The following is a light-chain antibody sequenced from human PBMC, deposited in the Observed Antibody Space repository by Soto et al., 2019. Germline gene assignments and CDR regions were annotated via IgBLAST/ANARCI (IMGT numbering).Light chain of an antibody. CDR3: SSYGGSNNFV. Sequence: QSALTQPPYASGSPGQSVTISCTGTSSDVGGYNFVSWYQHFPGKAPKLIIYEVTKRPSGVPERFSGSKSGNTASLTVSGLQTDDEADYYCSSYGGSNNFVFGTGTKVTVL. J-gene: IGLJ1*01. V-gene: IGLV2-8*01. CDR1: SSDVGGYNF. CDR2: EVT.